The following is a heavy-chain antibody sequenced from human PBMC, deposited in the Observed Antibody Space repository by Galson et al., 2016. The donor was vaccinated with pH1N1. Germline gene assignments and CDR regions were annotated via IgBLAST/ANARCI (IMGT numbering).Heavy chain of an antibody. V-gene: IGHV5-51*03. CDR2: VNPGGSTI. D-gene: IGHD4-17*01. J-gene: IGHJ3*02. CDR1: GYSFTSYW. CDR3: ARQYDFGDYRGDAFEI. Sequence: QSGAEVKKPGESLEISCKASGYSFTSYWIAWVRQVPGKGLEWVGVVNPGGSTIRYSPPFQGQVTISNDKSINTAYLQWIRLKASDTATYYCARQYDFGDYRGDAFEIWGQGTMVIVSS.